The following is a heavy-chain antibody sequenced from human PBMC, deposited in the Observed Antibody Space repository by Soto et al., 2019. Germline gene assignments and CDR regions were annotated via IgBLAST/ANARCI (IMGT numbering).Heavy chain of an antibody. CDR2: IKQDGSEK. V-gene: IGHV3-7*03. D-gene: IGHD2-21*02. CDR3: ARDPGGVTLIFDY. CDR1: GFTFSSYW. J-gene: IGHJ4*02. Sequence: AGSMGLSSASSGFTFSSYWMSWVRQAPGKGLEWVANIKQDGSEKYYVDSVKGRFTISRDNAKNSLYLQMNSLRAEDTAVYYCARDPGGVTLIFDYWGQGTLVTVSS.